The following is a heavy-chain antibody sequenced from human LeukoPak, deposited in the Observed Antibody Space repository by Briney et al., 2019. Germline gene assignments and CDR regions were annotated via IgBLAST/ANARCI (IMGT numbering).Heavy chain of an antibody. CDR3: ARGGENFLDY. CDR1: GFTFSRFG. Sequence: PGGSLRLSCAASGFTFSRFGMHWVRQAPGKGLEWVAVIWYDGSNKYYRDSVKGRFTISRDNSNNTLYLQMNSLRAEDTAVYYCARGGENFLDYWGQGILVTVSS. V-gene: IGHV3-33*01. CDR2: IWYDGSNK. J-gene: IGHJ4*02.